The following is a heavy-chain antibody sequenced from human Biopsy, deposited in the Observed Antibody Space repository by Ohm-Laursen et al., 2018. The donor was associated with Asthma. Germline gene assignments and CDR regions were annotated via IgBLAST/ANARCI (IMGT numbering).Heavy chain of an antibody. Sequence: SLRLSCTASGFVFRSHAMHWVRQAPGKGLEWVANIKHDGTEKNHVDSLKGRFTISRDNAKNSLYLQMNSLRAEDTAVYYCARTFHFWSPYHAEHYQLWGQGTLVTVSP. J-gene: IGHJ1*01. CDR3: ARTFHFWSPYHAEHYQL. V-gene: IGHV3-7*01. CDR1: GFVFRSHA. D-gene: IGHD3-3*02. CDR2: IKHDGTEK.